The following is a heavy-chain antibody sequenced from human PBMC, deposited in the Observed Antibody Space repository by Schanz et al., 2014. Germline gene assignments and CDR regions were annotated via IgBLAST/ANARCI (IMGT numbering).Heavy chain of an antibody. V-gene: IGHV3-33*01. CDR1: GFTFSSYG. Sequence: LVESGGGVVQPGRSLRLSCAASGFTFSSYGMHWVRQVPGKGLEWEAVVCYDGSKKYYADSVKGRFTTSRDNSKNTMNLQMNSLRAEDTAVYYGARDGFWSGADNRFDPWGQGTLVTVSS. D-gene: IGHD3-3*01. CDR2: VCYDGSKK. J-gene: IGHJ5*02. CDR3: ARDGFWSGADNRFDP.